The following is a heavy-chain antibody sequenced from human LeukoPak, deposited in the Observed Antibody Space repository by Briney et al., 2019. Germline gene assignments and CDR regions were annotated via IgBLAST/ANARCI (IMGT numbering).Heavy chain of an antibody. J-gene: IGHJ4*02. CDR3: ARDTAMVNY. D-gene: IGHD5-18*01. V-gene: IGHV3-48*04. CDR2: ISSSGSTI. Sequence: GESLRLSCAASGFTFSSYSMNWVRQAPGKGLEWVSYISSSGSTIYYADSVKGRFTISRDNAKNSLYLQMNSLRAEDTAVYYCARDTAMVNYWGQGTLVTVSS. CDR1: GFTFSSYS.